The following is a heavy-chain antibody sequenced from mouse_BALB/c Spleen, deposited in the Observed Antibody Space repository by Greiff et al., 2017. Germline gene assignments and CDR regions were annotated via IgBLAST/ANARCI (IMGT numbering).Heavy chain of an antibody. CDR2: IWAGGST. D-gene: IGHD2-14*01. CDR1: GFSLTSYG. Sequence: VQGVESGPGLVAPSQSLSITCTVSGFSLTSYGVHWVRQPPGKGLEWLGVIWAGGSTNYNSALMSRLSISKDNSKSQVFLKMNSLQTDDTAMYYCARENYRYEGFAYWGQGTLVTVSA. CDR3: ARENYRYEGFAY. V-gene: IGHV2-9*02. J-gene: IGHJ3*01.